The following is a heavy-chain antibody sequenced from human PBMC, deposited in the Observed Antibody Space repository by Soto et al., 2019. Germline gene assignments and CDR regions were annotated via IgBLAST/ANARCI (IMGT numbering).Heavy chain of an antibody. CDR1: GFIVSNNY. CDR2: ISSGDDT. V-gene: IGHV3-53*01. CDR3: ARNSSPGGMDV. J-gene: IGHJ6*02. Sequence: EVQLVVYGGGLIQPGGSLRLSCADSGFIVSNNYMSWVRQAPGKGLEWVAVISSGDDTYYADFMKGRFTISRDNSKNEVYLQMDNLRAEDTAVYYCARNSSPGGMDVWGQGTPVTVSS. D-gene: IGHD6-13*01.